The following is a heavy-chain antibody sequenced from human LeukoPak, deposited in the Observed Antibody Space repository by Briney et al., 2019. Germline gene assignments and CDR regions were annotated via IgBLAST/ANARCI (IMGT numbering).Heavy chain of an antibody. J-gene: IGHJ4*02. D-gene: IGHD2-2*01. CDR3: ARIVTAAMSFDY. CDR1: GYSFTSYW. CDR2: LYPGYSDT. Sequence: GESLKISCKGSGYSFTSYWIGWVRQVPGKGLEWMGILYPGYSDTRYSPSFQGQVTISADKSISTAYLQWSSLKPSDTAMYYCARIVTAAMSFDYSGQGTLVTASS. V-gene: IGHV5-51*01.